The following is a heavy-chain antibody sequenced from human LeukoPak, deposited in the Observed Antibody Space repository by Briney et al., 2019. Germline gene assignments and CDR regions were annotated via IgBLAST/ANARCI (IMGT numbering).Heavy chain of an antibody. D-gene: IGHD3-22*01. CDR3: ARGGYYDSSGYYSY. J-gene: IGHJ4*02. CDR1: GFTFSSYA. Sequence: GGSLRLSCAASGFTFSSYAMHWVRQAPGKGLEWVAVISYDGSNKYYADSVKGRLTISRDNSKNTLYLQMNSLRAEDTAVYYCARGGYYDSSGYYSYWGQGTLVTVSS. V-gene: IGHV3-30-3*01. CDR2: ISYDGSNK.